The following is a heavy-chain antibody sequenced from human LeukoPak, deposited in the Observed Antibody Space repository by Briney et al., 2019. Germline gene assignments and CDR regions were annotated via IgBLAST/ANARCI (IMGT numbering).Heavy chain of an antibody. Sequence: SETLSLTCTVSGGSISSYYWSWIRQPPGKGLEWIGYIYNSGSTNYSPSLKSRVTISVDTTKNQFSLKLNSVTAADTAVYYCARDHGSSGFHYWGQGTLVTVSS. CDR2: IYNSGST. J-gene: IGHJ4*02. D-gene: IGHD1-26*01. CDR3: ARDHGSSGFHY. V-gene: IGHV4-59*01. CDR1: GGSISSYY.